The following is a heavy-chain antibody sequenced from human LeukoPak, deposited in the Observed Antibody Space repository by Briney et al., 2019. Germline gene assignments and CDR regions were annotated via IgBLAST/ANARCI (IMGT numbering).Heavy chain of an antibody. V-gene: IGHV4-30-4*08. D-gene: IGHD3-3*01. CDR1: GGSISSGDYY. CDR3: ASGDFWSGLRDY. CDR2: IYYSGST. J-gene: IGHJ4*02. Sequence: SSETLSLTCTVSGGSISSGDYYWSWIRQPPGKGLEWIGYIYYSGSTYYNPSLKSRVTISVDRSKNQFSLKLSSVTAADTAVYYCASGDFWSGLRDYWGQGTLVTVSS.